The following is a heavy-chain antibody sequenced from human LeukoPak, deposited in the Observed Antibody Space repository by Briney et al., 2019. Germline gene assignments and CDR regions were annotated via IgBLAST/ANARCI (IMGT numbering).Heavy chain of an antibody. V-gene: IGHV4-34*01. CDR3: ARGSITMVRGVPRYYYGMDV. Sequence: PSETLSLTCAVYGGSFSGYYRSWIRQPPGKGLEWIGEINHSGSTNYNPSLKSRVTISVDTSKNQFSLKLSSVTAADTAVYYCARGSITMVRGVPRYYYGMDVWGKGTTVTVSS. CDR1: GGSFSGYY. D-gene: IGHD3-10*01. CDR2: INHSGST. J-gene: IGHJ6*04.